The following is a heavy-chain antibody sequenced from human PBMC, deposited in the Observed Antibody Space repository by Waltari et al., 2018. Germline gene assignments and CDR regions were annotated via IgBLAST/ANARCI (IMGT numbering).Heavy chain of an antibody. CDR1: GYTFPTYE. CDR2: MNPNTVDT. V-gene: IGHV1-8*02. D-gene: IGHD5-12*01. Sequence: QVQLLQSGAAVKKPGASVKVSCQASGYTFPTYEINWVRQASGHGLEWMGWMNPNTVDTGFSQRFQGRVTMTRDTSFNTAYMELSTLTSEDTALYYCARGRDVYAGFDYNWFDPWGPGTLVTVSS. CDR3: ARGRDVYAGFDYNWFDP. J-gene: IGHJ5*02.